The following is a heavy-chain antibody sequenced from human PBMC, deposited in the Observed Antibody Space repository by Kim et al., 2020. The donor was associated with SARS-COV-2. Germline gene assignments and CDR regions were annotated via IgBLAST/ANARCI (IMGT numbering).Heavy chain of an antibody. D-gene: IGHD2-2*03. Sequence: VKGRITIARDNSKNKLYLQMNSLRAEDTAVYYCASQALDLAPVKLIYFDYWGQGTLVTVSS. J-gene: IGHJ4*02. V-gene: IGHV3-23*01. CDR3: ASQALDLAPVKLIYFDY.